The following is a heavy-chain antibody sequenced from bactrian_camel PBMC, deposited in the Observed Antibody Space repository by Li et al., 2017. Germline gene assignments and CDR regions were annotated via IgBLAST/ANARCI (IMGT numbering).Heavy chain of an antibody. CDR1: GHTYSSNC. Sequence: HVQLVESGGGSVQAGGSLRLSCGASGHTYSSNCMGWFRQTPGHQREGVATFCPVGKNSYYADSAKGRFTISNDDAKFTRSLQMDRLKPDDTAKYFCATNGALWAVSPLSPDEYKYWGQGTQVTVS. D-gene: IGHD3*01. J-gene: IGHJ4*01. CDR3: ATNGALWAVSPLSPDEYKY. CDR2: FCPVGKNS. V-gene: IGHV3S54*01.